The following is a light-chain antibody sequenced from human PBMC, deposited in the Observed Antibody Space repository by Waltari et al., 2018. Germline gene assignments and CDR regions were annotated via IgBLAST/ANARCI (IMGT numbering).Light chain of an antibody. Sequence: QSALTQSPSASGSPGQSVTLSCTGISSAAGAYNYVSGYQQHPGKAPKFMIYEVSKRPSGVPDRFSGSKSGNTASLTVSGLQAEDEADYYCSSYAGSNNFVVFGGGTKLTVL. CDR3: SSYAGSNNFVV. V-gene: IGLV2-8*01. CDR1: SSAAGAYNY. CDR2: EVS. J-gene: IGLJ2*01.